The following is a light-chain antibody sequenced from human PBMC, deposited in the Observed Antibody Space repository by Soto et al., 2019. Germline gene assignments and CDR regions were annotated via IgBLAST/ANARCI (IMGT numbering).Light chain of an antibody. V-gene: IGKV1-39*01. CDR2: AAS. J-gene: IGKJ5*01. CDR1: QSISSY. CDR3: QQSYSTPT. Sequence: DIQMTQSPSSLSASVGDRVTITCRASQSISSYLNWYQQKPGKAPTLLIYAASSLQSGVPSRFSGSGSGTDFTLAISSQQPEDFATDYCQQSYSTPTFGQGTRLEIK.